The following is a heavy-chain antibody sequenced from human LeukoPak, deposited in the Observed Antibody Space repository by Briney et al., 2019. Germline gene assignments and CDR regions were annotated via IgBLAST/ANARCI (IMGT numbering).Heavy chain of an antibody. Sequence: GGSLRLSCAASGFTFSSYGMHWVRQAPGKGLEWVAVIWYDGSNKYYADSVKGRFTISRDNSKNTLYLQMNSLRAEDTAVYYCAKYGGYSYGSQLGYWGQGTLVTVSS. CDR3: AKYGGYSYGSQLGY. CDR1: GFTFSSYG. CDR2: IWYDGSNK. V-gene: IGHV3-33*06. D-gene: IGHD5-18*01. J-gene: IGHJ4*02.